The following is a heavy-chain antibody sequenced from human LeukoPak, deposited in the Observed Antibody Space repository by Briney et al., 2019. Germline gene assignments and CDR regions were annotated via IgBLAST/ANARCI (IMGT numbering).Heavy chain of an antibody. V-gene: IGHV4-4*07. D-gene: IGHD2-15*01. CDR1: GGSISSYH. CDR2: IYTSGST. CDR3: AREGVWGYCSGGSCSQFDP. J-gene: IGHJ5*02. Sequence: PSETLSLTCTVSGGSISSYHWSWIRQPAGKGLEWIGRIYTSGSTNYNPSLKSRVTMSVDTSKNQFSLKLSSVTAADTAVYYCAREGVWGYCSGGSCSQFDPWGQGTLVTVSS.